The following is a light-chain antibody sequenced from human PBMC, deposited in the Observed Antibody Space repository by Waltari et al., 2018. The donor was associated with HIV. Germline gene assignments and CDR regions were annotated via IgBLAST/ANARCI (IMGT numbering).Light chain of an antibody. J-gene: IGLJ3*02. Sequence: QSALTQPPSASGSPGQSVTISCTGTNRDVGGYNYVSWYQQHPGKAPKLMIYEVSKRPSGFPDLFAGSKSGNTASLTVSGLQAEDEAEYYCSSYTGSNNLVVFGGGTKLTVL. V-gene: IGLV2-8*01. CDR3: SSYTGSNNLVV. CDR1: NRDVGGYNY. CDR2: EVS.